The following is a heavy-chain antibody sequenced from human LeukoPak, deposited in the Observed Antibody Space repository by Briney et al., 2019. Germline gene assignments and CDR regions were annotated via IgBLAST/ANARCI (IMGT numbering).Heavy chain of an antibody. J-gene: IGHJ4*02. CDR1: GFSFSASEVA. V-gene: IGHV2-5*02. CDR3: ARRRQAARPYYFDY. CDR2: IFWDDDK. Sequence: ESGPTLVNPTQTLTLTCTFSGFSFSASEVAVGWIRQPPGKALEWLALIFWDDDKRYSPSLKSRLTITKDTSKNQVVLTMTNMDPVDTATYYCARRRQAARPYYFDYWGQGTLVTVSS.